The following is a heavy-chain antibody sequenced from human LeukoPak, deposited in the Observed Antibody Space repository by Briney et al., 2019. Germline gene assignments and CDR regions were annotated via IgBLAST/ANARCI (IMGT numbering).Heavy chain of an antibody. Sequence: GGSLRLSCAASGFTFSSYGMHWVRQAPGKGLEWVAFIRYDGSNKYYADSVKGRFTISRDNSKNTLYLQMNSLSAEDTAVYYGAKPQDRAEYFQHWGQGTLVTVSS. CDR3: AKPQDRAEYFQH. CDR1: GFTFSSYG. CDR2: IRYDGSNK. V-gene: IGHV3-30*02. J-gene: IGHJ1*01.